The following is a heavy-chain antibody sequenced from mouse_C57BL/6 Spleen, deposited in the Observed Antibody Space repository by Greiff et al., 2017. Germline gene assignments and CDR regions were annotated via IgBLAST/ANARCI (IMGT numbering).Heavy chain of an antibody. V-gene: IGHV1-50*01. Sequence: QVQLQQPGAELVKPGASVKLSCKASGYTFTSYWMQWVKQRPGQGLEWIGEIDPSDSYTNYNQKFKGKATLTVDTSSSTAYMQLSSLTTEDSAVYYFARGGDGYWGQGTTLTVSS. D-gene: IGHD3-3*01. CDR2: IDPSDSYT. J-gene: IGHJ2*01. CDR3: ARGGDGY. CDR1: GYTFTSYW.